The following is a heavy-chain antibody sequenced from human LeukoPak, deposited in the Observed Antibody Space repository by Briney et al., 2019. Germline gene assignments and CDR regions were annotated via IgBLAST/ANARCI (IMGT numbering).Heavy chain of an antibody. CDR3: AKDRTDDYYDSSGSIDY. V-gene: IGHV3-9*01. Sequence: TGGSLRLSCTVSGFSFDDYAMHWVRQAPGKGLEWVSGITWNRDKIGYGDSVKGRFTISRDNVKNVLYLQMNSLRPEDTALYYCAKDRTDDYYDSSGSIDYWGQGTLVTVSS. J-gene: IGHJ4*02. CDR2: ITWNRDKI. CDR1: GFSFDDYA. D-gene: IGHD3-22*01.